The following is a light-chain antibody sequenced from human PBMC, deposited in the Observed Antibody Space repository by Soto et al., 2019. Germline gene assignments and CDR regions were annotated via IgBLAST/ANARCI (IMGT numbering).Light chain of an antibody. CDR1: QDISNY. CDR2: DAS. J-gene: IGKJ4*01. V-gene: IGKV1-33*01. Sequence: DIQMTQSPSSLSASVGDRVTITCQASQDISNYLNWYQQKPGKAPKLLIYDASNLETEVQSRFSVSCSGTDFTFTISSLQPEDIATYYCQQYDNLPLTFGGGTKV. CDR3: QQYDNLPLT.